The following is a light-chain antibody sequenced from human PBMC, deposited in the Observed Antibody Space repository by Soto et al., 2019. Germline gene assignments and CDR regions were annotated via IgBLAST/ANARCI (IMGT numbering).Light chain of an antibody. Sequence: DIQMTQSPSTLSASVQDRVTITCRTSQNINTWVAWFQQKPGTAPKLLIYDASTLESGVPSRFSGSGSGTEFTLTISNLQPDDFATYYCLQYNTYSLVWAFGQGTKVEIK. V-gene: IGKV1-5*01. CDR1: QNINTW. CDR3: LQYNTYSLVWA. CDR2: DAS. J-gene: IGKJ1*01.